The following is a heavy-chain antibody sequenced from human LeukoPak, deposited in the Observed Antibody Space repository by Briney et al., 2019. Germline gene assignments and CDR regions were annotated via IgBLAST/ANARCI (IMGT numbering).Heavy chain of an antibody. V-gene: IGHV3-48*04. D-gene: IGHD3-9*01. Sequence: GGSLRLSCAASGFTFSSYSMNWVRQAPGKGLEWVSYISSSSSTIYYADSVKGRFTISRDNAENSLYLQMNSLRAEDTAVYYCARDVDLTVTRIVDPWGQGTLVTVSS. CDR1: GFTFSSYS. CDR3: ARDVDLTVTRIVDP. J-gene: IGHJ5*02. CDR2: ISSSSSTI.